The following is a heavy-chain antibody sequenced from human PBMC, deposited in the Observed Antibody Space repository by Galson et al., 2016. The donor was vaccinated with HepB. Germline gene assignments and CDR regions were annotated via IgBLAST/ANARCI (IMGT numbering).Heavy chain of an antibody. J-gene: IGHJ6*02. D-gene: IGHD6-6*01. V-gene: IGHV1-69*13. CDR2: IIPIFGTA. Sequence: SVKVSCKASGGTFSRYAISWVRQAPGQGLEWMGGIIPIFGTAIYAQKFQGRVTITADESTSTAYMELSSLRSEDTAVYYCAREGSLNPPSIAGRLSRYYYYGMDVWSQGTTVTVSS. CDR3: AREGSLNPPSIAGRLSRYYYYGMDV. CDR1: GGTFSRYA.